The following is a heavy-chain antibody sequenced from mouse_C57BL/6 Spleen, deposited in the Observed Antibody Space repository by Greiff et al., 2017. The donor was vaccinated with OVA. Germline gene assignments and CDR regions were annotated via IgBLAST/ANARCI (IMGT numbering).Heavy chain of an antibody. V-gene: IGHV1-22*01. CDR3: ARGVYYGSTPFAY. CDR1: GYTFTDYN. Sequence: VQLQQSGPELVKPGASVKMSCKASGYTFTDYNMHWVKQSHGKSLEWIGYINPNNGGTSYNQKFKGKATLTVNKSSSTAYMELRSLTSEDSAVYYCARGVYYGSTPFAYWGQGTLVTVSA. J-gene: IGHJ3*01. D-gene: IGHD1-1*01. CDR2: INPNNGGT.